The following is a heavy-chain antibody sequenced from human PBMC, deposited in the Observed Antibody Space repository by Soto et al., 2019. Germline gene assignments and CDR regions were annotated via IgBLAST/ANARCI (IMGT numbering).Heavy chain of an antibody. J-gene: IGHJ4*02. D-gene: IGHD5-18*01. CDR1: GYTVTGYY. CDR3: ASGPPALYRDTAYLN. CDR2: INPNSGGT. Sequence: ASVKVSCKASGYTVTGYYMHGVRQAPGQGIEWMGWINPNSGGTNYAQKFQGRVTMPRDASIRRAYMELSRLSSDDRAVYYCASGPPALYRDTAYLNWGQGTLVTVSS. V-gene: IGHV1-2*02.